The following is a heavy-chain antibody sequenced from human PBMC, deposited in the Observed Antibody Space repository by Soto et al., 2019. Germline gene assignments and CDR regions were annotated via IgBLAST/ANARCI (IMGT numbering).Heavy chain of an antibody. CDR2: ISYDGTNK. J-gene: IGHJ4*02. CDR3: ARDPKTSGGQHWAFNYFDS. D-gene: IGHD7-27*01. CDR1: GFSFSISP. V-gene: IGHV3-30-3*01. Sequence: GGSLRFSCAASGFSFSISPMHWVRQAPGKGPEWVALISYDGTNKFYADSVKGRFTISRDNSKSTLYLQVDSLRPEDAAVYYCARDPKTSGGQHWAFNYFDSWGQGTLVTVSS.